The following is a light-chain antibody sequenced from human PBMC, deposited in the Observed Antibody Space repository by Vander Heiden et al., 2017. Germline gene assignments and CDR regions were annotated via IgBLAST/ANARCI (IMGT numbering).Light chain of an antibody. CDR3: QSYDSSLSGSEV. CDR1: SSNIRAGYD. J-gene: IGLJ3*02. Sequence: QSVLTQPPSVSGAPGQRVTISCTGSSSNIRAGYDVHWYQQLPGTAPKLLIYSNYNRPSGVPDRFSGSKSGTSASLAITGLQAEDEADYYCQSYDSSLSGSEVFGGGTKLTVL. CDR2: SNY. V-gene: IGLV1-40*01.